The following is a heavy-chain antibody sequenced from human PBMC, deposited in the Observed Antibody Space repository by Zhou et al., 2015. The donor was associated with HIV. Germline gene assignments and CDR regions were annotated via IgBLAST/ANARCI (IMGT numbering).Heavy chain of an antibody. CDR3: ARDRAQPPMTTVTHFDY. J-gene: IGHJ4*02. CDR1: GGTFSSYA. CDR2: IIPIFGTP. V-gene: IGHV1-69*01. Sequence: QVQLVQSGAEVKKPGSSVKVSCKTSGGTFSSYAISWVRQAPGQGLEWMGGIIPIFGTPNYVKRFQDRVTITADESTSTAYMELSSLGSGDTAMYYCARDRAQPPMTTVTHFDYWGQGTLVTVSS. D-gene: IGHD4-17*01.